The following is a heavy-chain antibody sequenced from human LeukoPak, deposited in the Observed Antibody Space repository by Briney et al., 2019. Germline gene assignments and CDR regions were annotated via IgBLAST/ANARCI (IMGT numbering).Heavy chain of an antibody. CDR2: IDYSGYN. Sequence: SETLSLTCTVSGGSISSYYWRWIRQPPGKGLEWIGYIDYSGYNNYNPSLKSRVTISVDTSKNQFSLKLTSVTAADTAVYFCARGGYYGSGNDFRFDPWGQGTLVTVSS. CDR1: GGSISSYY. V-gene: IGHV4-59*13. CDR3: ARGGYYGSGNDFRFDP. J-gene: IGHJ5*02. D-gene: IGHD3-10*01.